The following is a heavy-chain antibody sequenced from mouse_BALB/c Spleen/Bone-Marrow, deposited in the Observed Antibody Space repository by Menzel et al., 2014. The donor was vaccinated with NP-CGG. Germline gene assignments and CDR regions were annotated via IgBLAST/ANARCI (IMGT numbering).Heavy chain of an antibody. Sequence: EVMLVESGGGLVKPGGSLKLSCAASGFTFTTYTMSWVRQTPEKRLEWVATIISGGSYTYYPDSVKGRLTVSRDNAKNTLYLQMSSLKSEDTAMYYCTRAPYDNSYFDYWGQGTTLTVSS. CDR1: GFTFTTYT. V-gene: IGHV5-6-4*01. CDR3: TRAPYDNSYFDY. CDR2: IISGGSYT. D-gene: IGHD2-1*01. J-gene: IGHJ2*01.